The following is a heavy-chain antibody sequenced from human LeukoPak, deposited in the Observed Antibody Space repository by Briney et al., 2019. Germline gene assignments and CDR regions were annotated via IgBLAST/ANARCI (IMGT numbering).Heavy chain of an antibody. D-gene: IGHD5-18*01. Sequence: GGSLRLSCAASGFTFSSYSMNWVRQAPGKGLECVSGISGSGGGTYYADSVKGRFTISRDNSKNTLYLQMNSLRAEDTTVYYCAKEDSYGYYFDYWGQGTLVTVSS. CDR1: GFTFSSYS. CDR2: ISGSGGGT. CDR3: AKEDSYGYYFDY. V-gene: IGHV3-23*01. J-gene: IGHJ4*02.